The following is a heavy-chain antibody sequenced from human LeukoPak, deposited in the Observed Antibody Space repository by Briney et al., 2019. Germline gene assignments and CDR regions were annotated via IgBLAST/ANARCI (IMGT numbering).Heavy chain of an antibody. V-gene: IGHV3-7*01. D-gene: IGHD3-16*01. CDR2: IKQDGSEK. Sequence: GGSLRLSCAASGFTFSSYAMSWVRQAPGKGLEWVPNIKQDGSEKYYVDSVKGRFTISRDNAKNSLYLQMNSLRAEDTAEYYCARDPVKDRLGFDYWGQGTLDTVSS. J-gene: IGHJ4*02. CDR1: GFTFSSYA. CDR3: ARDPVKDRLGFDY.